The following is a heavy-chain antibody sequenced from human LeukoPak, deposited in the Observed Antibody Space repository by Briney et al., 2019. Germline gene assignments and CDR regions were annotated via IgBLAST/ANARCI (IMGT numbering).Heavy chain of an antibody. Sequence: SETLSLTCTVSGGSISSHYWSWIRQPPGKGLEWIGYIYYSGSTNYNPSLKSRVTMSVDKSNNQFSLKLSSVTAADTAVYYCARLVSSGTHGYFDYWGQGTLVTVSS. D-gene: IGHD1-26*01. J-gene: IGHJ4*02. CDR3: ARLVSSGTHGYFDY. CDR1: GGSISSHY. V-gene: IGHV4-59*11. CDR2: IYYSGST.